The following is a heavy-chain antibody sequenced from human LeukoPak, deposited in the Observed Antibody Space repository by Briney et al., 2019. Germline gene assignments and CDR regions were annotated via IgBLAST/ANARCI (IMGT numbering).Heavy chain of an antibody. CDR3: ANFFRWYSSSWYQYFQH. D-gene: IGHD6-13*01. V-gene: IGHV3-23*01. CDR2: ISGSGGST. CDR1: GFTFSSYA. J-gene: IGHJ1*01. Sequence: GGSLRLSCAASGFTFSSYAMSWVRQAPGKGLEWVSAISGSGGSTYYADSVKGRFTISRDNSKNTLYLQMNSLRAEDTAVYYCANFFRWYSSSWYQYFQHWSQGTLVTVSS.